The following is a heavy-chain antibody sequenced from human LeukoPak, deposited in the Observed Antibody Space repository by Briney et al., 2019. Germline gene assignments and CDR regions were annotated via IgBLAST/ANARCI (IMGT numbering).Heavy chain of an antibody. CDR1: GYTFTSYG. Sequence: GASVKVSCKASGYTFTSYGISWVRQAPGQGLEWMGWISAYNGNTNYAQKLQGRVTMTTDTSTSTAYMELRSLRSDDAAVYYCARASHYYDSSGYYGYWGQGTLVTVSS. J-gene: IGHJ4*02. CDR3: ARASHYYDSSGYYGY. CDR2: ISAYNGNT. V-gene: IGHV1-18*01. D-gene: IGHD3-22*01.